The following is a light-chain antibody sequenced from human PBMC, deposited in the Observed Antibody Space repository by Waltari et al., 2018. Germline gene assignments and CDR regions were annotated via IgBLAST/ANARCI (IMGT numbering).Light chain of an antibody. CDR1: QSISSY. J-gene: IGKJ5*01. Sequence: DIQMTQSPSSLSASVGDRVTITCRASQSISSYLNWYQQKPGKAPKLLIYAASSLQSGAPSMFSGSCSGTDFTLTSSSLQPEDFATYYCQQSYSTPITFGQGTRLEIK. CDR2: AAS. V-gene: IGKV1-39*01. CDR3: QQSYSTPIT.